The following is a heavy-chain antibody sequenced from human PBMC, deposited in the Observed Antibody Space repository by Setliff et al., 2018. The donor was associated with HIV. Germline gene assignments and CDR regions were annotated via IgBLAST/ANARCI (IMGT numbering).Heavy chain of an antibody. J-gene: IGHJ6*03. CDR1: GLIFSSYW. Sequence: GGSLRLSCAASGLIFSSYWMSWVRQAPGKGLEWVANIKQDGSQTYYVDSVKGRFTISRDTAKNSLFLQMNSLRAEDTAMYYCTRNIGSGTYWGSWYYMDVWGKGTTVTVSS. V-gene: IGHV3-7*03. CDR2: IKQDGSQT. CDR3: TRNIGSGTYWGSWYYMDV. D-gene: IGHD1-26*01.